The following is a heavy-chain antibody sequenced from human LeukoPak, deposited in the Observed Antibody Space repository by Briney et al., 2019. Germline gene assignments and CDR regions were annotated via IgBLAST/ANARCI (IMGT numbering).Heavy chain of an antibody. V-gene: IGHV3-23*01. CDR3: GRRYGDYYHPTAN. CDR2: ITSGGTT. J-gene: IGHJ4*02. CDR1: GFTFSSFA. Sequence: PGGSLRLSCAASGFTFSSFAMSWVRQAPGKGLEWVSAITSGGTTYYADSVKGRFTISRDNSKNTLYLQMNSLRAEDTAVYYCGRRYGDYYHPTANWGQGTLVTVSS. D-gene: IGHD4-17*01.